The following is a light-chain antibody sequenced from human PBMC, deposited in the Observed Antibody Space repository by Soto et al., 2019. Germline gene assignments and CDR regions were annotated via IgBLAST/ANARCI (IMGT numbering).Light chain of an antibody. CDR3: CSYAGSSTLV. CDR2: DVN. CDR1: SSDVGSSNA. Sequence: QSALTQPASVSGSPGQSITLSCAGTSSDVGSSNAVSWYQQHPGKAPKLMIYDVNERPSGVSNRFSGSKSGSTASLTISGLQAEDEADYYCCSYAGSSTLVFGGGTKLTVL. J-gene: IGLJ2*01. V-gene: IGLV2-23*02.